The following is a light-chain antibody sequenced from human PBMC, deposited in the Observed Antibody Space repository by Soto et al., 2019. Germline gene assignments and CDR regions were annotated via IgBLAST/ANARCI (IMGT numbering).Light chain of an antibody. Sequence: QSALTQPPSVSGAPGQRVTISCXXXXXNIGAGYDVHWYQQLPGTAPKLLIYGNSNRPSGVPDRFSGSKSGTSASLAITGLQAEDEADYYCQSYDSSLSVVFGGGTKLTVL. J-gene: IGLJ2*01. CDR3: QSYDSSLSVV. V-gene: IGLV1-40*01. CDR1: XXNIGAGYD. CDR2: GNS.